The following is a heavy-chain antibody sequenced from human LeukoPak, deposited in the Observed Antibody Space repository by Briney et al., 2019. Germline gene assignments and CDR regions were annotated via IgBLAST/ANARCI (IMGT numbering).Heavy chain of an antibody. J-gene: IGHJ6*04. CDR3: ARDLRDSGWSGDYYYGMDV. CDR1: GFTFSSYA. Sequence: GGSLRLSCSASGFTFSSYAMHWVRQAPGKGLEYVSAISSNGGSTYYADSVKGRFTISRDNSKNTLYLQMNSLRAEDTAVYYCARDLRDSGWSGDYYYGMDVWGKGTTVTVSS. D-gene: IGHD6-19*01. CDR2: ISSNGGST. V-gene: IGHV3-64*04.